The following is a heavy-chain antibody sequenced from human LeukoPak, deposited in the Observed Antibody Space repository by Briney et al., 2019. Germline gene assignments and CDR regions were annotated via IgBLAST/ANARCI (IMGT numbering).Heavy chain of an antibody. D-gene: IGHD2-2*02. CDR3: ARAYCSSTSCYTEGWFDP. CDR1: GYYIISGYS. V-gene: IGHV4-38-2*02. J-gene: IGHJ5*02. CDR2: FHYSGST. Sequence: SETLSLTCTVSGYYIISGYSWERIRQPPGKGLEWIGSFHYSGSTYYNPSLMSRVTISGDTSKNQFSLRLSSVTAADTAVYYCARAYCSSTSCYTEGWFDPWGQGTLVTVSS.